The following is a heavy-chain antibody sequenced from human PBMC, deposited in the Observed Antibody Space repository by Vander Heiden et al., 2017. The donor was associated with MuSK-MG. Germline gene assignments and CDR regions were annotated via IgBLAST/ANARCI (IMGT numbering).Heavy chain of an antibody. D-gene: IGHD1-1*01. J-gene: IGHJ3*02. CDR1: GGTFSSYT. CDR2: IIPIFGTA. Sequence: QVQLVQSGAEVKKPGSSVKVSCKASGGTFSSYTISWVRQAPRQGLEWMGGIIPIFGTANYAQKFQGRVTITADKSTSTAYMEMSRMRPEDTAVYYCARGDLTRPEAFDIWCQGTMVTVYS. V-gene: IGHV1-69*06. CDR3: ARGDLTRPEAFDI.